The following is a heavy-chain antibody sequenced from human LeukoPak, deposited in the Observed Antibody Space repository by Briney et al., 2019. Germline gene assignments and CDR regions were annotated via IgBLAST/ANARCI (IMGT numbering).Heavy chain of an antibody. D-gene: IGHD6-13*01. CDR3: AKGEAAAIYGMDV. Sequence: GGSLRLSCAASGFTFSSYAMSRVXXXXXXXXXXXSAISGSGGSTYYADSVKGRFTISRDNSKNTLYLQMNSLRAEDTAVYYCAKGEAAAIYGMDVWGQGTTVTVSS. J-gene: IGHJ6*02. V-gene: IGHV3-23*01. CDR2: ISGSGGST. CDR1: GFTFSSYA.